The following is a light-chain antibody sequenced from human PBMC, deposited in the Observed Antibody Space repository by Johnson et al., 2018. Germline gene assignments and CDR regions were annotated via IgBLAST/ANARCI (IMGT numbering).Light chain of an antibody. J-gene: IGLJ1*01. Sequence: QSVLTQPPSVSAAPGQKVTISCSGSSSNIGNNYVSWYQQLPGTAPKLLIYETNKRPSGIPDRFSGPKSGTSATLGITGLQTGDEADYYCGTWDSSLSAGNVFGTGTKVTVL. CDR3: GTWDSSLSAGNV. CDR1: SSNIGNNY. V-gene: IGLV1-51*02. CDR2: ETN.